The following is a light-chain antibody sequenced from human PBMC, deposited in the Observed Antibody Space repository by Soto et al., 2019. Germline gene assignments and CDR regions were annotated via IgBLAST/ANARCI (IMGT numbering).Light chain of an antibody. CDR3: QQYGSSWGT. CDR2: GAS. CDR1: QSVSSSH. V-gene: IGKV3-20*01. Sequence: EIVLTQXPGTLSLSSGERAPLSCRASQSVSSSHLAWYQQKPGQAPRLLIYGASSRATGIPDRFSGSGSGTDFTLTISRLEPEDFAVYYCQQYGSSWGTFGQGTKVDIK. J-gene: IGKJ1*01.